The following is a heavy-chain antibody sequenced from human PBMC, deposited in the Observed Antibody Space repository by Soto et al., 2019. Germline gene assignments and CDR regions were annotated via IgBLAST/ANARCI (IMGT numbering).Heavy chain of an antibody. J-gene: IGHJ3*01. CDR3: ARDGGGFGELLLNSYDAFDL. CDR1: GFSFSTYA. D-gene: IGHD3-10*01. V-gene: IGHV3-30*04. CDR2: ISYDGSNA. Sequence: QEQLVESGGGVVQPGTSLRLSCTASGFSFSTYAMYWVRQAPGKGLEWVATISYDGSNAQYADSVKGRFTVARDNSKNTLYLQMHSLTAEDTAVYYCARDGGGFGELLLNSYDAFDLWGQGKLVTVSS.